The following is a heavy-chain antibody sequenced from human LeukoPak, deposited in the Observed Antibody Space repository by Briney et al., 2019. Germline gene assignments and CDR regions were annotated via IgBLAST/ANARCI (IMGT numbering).Heavy chain of an antibody. V-gene: IGHV1-46*01. CDR1: GYTFTSYY. J-gene: IGHJ6*02. D-gene: IGHD1-26*01. CDR3: ARVVLGSGSYYTKGYYYYGMDV. Sequence: ASVKVSCKASGYTFTSYYMHWVRQAPGHGPEWMGIINSSGGSTSYAQKFQGRVTITADESTSTAYMELSSLRSEDTAVYYCARVVLGSGSYYTKGYYYYGMDVWGQGTTVTVSS. CDR2: INSSGGST.